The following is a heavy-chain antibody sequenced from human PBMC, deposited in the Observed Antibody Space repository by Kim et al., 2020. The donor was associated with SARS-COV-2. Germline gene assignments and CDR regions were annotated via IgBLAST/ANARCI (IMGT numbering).Heavy chain of an antibody. CDR2: IYPGGSDT. V-gene: IGHV5-51*01. D-gene: IGHD6-25*01. Sequence: GESLKISCKGSGYSFTSYWIGWVRQMPGKGLEWMGIIYPGGSDTRYSPSFQGQVTISADKSISTAYLQWSSLKASDTAMYYCATGYSSGHYYYGMDVWGQGTTVTVSS. CDR1: GYSFTSYW. CDR3: ATGYSSGHYYYGMDV. J-gene: IGHJ6*02.